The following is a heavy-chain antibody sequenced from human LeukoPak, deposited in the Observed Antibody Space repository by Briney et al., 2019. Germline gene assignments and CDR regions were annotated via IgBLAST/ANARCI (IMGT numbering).Heavy chain of an antibody. D-gene: IGHD3-22*01. CDR1: GFTFSSYS. V-gene: IGHV3-21*01. CDR2: ISSSSSYI. Sequence: GGTLRLSCAASGFTFSSYSMNWVRQAPGKGLEWVSSISSSSSYIYYADSVKGRFTISRDNAKNSLYLQMNSLRAEDTAVYYCAREGPYYYDSSGPYYFDYWGQGTLVTVSS. CDR3: AREGPYYYDSSGPYYFDY. J-gene: IGHJ4*02.